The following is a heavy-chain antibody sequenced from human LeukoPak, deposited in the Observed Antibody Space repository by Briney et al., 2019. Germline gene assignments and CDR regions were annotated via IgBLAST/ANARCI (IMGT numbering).Heavy chain of an antibody. V-gene: IGHV4-59*01. CDR2: ISYGGST. J-gene: IGHJ3*02. Sequence: SETLSLTCTVSGGSISNYYWSWIRQPPGKRLEWIGYISYGGSTNYNPSLKSRVTISLDTSKNQFSLKLTSVTAADTAVYYCARPYTSGYRGAFDIWGQGTMVTVSS. D-gene: IGHD6-19*01. CDR1: GGSISNYY. CDR3: ARPYTSGYRGAFDI.